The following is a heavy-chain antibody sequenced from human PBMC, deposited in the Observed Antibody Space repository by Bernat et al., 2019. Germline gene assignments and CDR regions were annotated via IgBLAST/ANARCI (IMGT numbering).Heavy chain of an antibody. CDR1: GGSFSGYY. CDR2: IYYSGST. CDR3: ARIYSSGWYGYFQH. Sequence: QVQLQQWGAGLLKPSETLSLTCAVYGGSFSGYYWSWIRQPPGKGLEWIGYIYYSGSTNYNPSLKSRVTISVDTSKNQFSLKLSSVTAADTAVYYCARIYSSGWYGYFQHWGQGTLVTVSS. J-gene: IGHJ1*01. D-gene: IGHD6-19*01. V-gene: IGHV4-34*11.